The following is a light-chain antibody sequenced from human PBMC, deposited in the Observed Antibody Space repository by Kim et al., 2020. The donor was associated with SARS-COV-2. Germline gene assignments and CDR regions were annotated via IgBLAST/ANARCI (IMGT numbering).Light chain of an antibody. CDR2: SDS. Sequence: SYELTPPPSVSVAPGKTARITCGGNNIASKSVHWYQQNPGQAPVLVIYSDSDRPSGIPERFSGSNSGNTAALTISRVEAGDEADYYCQVWDSSGDYVVFGGGTQLTVL. J-gene: IGLJ2*01. CDR3: QVWDSSGDYVV. V-gene: IGLV3-21*04. CDR1: NIASKS.